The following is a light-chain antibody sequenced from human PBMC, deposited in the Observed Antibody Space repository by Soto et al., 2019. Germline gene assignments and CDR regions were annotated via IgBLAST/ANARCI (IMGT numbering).Light chain of an antibody. Sequence: GDTVTITCRASQSISRSLAWYQQKPGTAPKILIYDVSSLESGVPSRFSGSRSGTEFTLTISSLQPDDFATYYCQQYNSYPWTFGQGTKVDIK. CDR1: QSISRS. J-gene: IGKJ1*01. V-gene: IGKV1-5*01. CDR2: DVS. CDR3: QQYNSYPWT.